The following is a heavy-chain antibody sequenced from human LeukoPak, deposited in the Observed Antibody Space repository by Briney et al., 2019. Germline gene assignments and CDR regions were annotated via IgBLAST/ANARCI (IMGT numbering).Heavy chain of an antibody. D-gene: IGHD2-2*02. CDR3: ARALYCSSTSCYTSYYYGMDV. Sequence: SVKVSCKASGGTFISYAISWVRQAPGQGLEWMGGIIPIFGTANYAQKFQGRVTITADESTSTAYMELSSLRSEDTAVYYCARALYCSSTSCYTSYYYGMDVWGQGTTVTVSS. CDR2: IIPIFGTA. J-gene: IGHJ6*02. CDR1: GGTFISYA. V-gene: IGHV1-69*13.